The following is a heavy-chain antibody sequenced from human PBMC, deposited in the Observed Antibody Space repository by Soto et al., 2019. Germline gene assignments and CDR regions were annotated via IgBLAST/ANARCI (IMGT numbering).Heavy chain of an antibody. CDR1: GGSLRNYF. CDR3: ARVRTIMILDY. J-gene: IGHJ4*02. D-gene: IGHD3-16*01. V-gene: IGHV4-59*08. Sequence: TSETLSLTCTVSGGSLRNYFWTWVRQPPGKGLEWIGYIHYSGTTSFFPSYNPSLRSRVTISVDTSKNQFSLKLSSVTAADTAVYYCARVRTIMILDYWGQGTLVTVSS. CDR2: IHYSGTT.